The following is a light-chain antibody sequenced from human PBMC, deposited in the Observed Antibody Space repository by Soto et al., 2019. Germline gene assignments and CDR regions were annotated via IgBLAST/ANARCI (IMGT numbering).Light chain of an antibody. V-gene: IGKV1-5*01. CDR3: QQYEIYPLT. CDR2: DAS. CDR1: QSISNW. J-gene: IGKJ4*01. Sequence: DIQMTQSPSTLSASVGDRVTLTCRASQSISNWLAWYQQKPGKAPNLLIYDASRLESGVSSRFSGSGSGTEFTLTISSLQPDDVATYYCQQYEIYPLTFGGGTKVEIK.